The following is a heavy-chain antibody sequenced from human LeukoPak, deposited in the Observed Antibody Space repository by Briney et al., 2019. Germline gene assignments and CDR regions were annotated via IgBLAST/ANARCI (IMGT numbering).Heavy chain of an antibody. CDR3: AKSKVVAATMGRFDY. Sequence: GGSLRLSCAASGFTFSSYAMNWVRQAPGKGLEWVSAISGSDGSTYYADSVKGRFTISRDNSKNTLYLQMNSLRAEDTAVYYCAKSKVVAATMGRFDYWGQGTLVTVS. CDR2: ISGSDGST. V-gene: IGHV3-23*01. J-gene: IGHJ4*02. D-gene: IGHD2-15*01. CDR1: GFTFSSYA.